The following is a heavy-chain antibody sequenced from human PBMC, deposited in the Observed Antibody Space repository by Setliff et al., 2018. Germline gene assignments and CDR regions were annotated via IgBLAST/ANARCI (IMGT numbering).Heavy chain of an antibody. CDR1: GDSISSRPFY. Sequence: SETLSLTCTVSGDSISSRPFYWGWFRQPAGKELEWIGQIYTSWSTIYNPPLKSRVTMSIDTSRNQFSLNLSSVTAADTAVYYCARVTGFLYIDVWGKGTTVTVSS. D-gene: IGHD3-3*01. CDR2: IYTSWST. V-gene: IGHV4-61*09. J-gene: IGHJ6*03. CDR3: ARVTGFLYIDV.